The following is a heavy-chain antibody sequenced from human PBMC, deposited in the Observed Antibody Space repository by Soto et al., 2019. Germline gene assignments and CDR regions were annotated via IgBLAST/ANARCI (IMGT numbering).Heavy chain of an antibody. J-gene: IGHJ3*02. CDR3: ARHGKDIVLMEGAFDI. D-gene: IGHD2-8*01. Sequence: PSETLSLTCTVSGGSISSSSYYWGWIRQPPGKGLEWIGSIYYSGSTYYNPSLKSRVTISVDTSKNQFSLKLSSVTAADTAVYYCARHGKDIVLMEGAFDIWGQGTMVTV. CDR2: IYYSGST. CDR1: GGSISSSSYY. V-gene: IGHV4-39*01.